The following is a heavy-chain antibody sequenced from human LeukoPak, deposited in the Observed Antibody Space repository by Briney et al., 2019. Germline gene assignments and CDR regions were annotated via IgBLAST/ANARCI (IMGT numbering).Heavy chain of an antibody. J-gene: IGHJ6*02. CDR1: GFTFSNFW. CDR2: INSDGSAT. CDR3: TRDHGLDV. V-gene: IGHV3-74*01. Sequence: GGSLRLSCAASGFTFSNFWMHWVRQAPGKGLMWVSQINSDGSATSCADPVKGRCTISRDNAKNMLYLEMNSLRVEDTAVYFCTRDHGLDVWGQGTTVTVSS.